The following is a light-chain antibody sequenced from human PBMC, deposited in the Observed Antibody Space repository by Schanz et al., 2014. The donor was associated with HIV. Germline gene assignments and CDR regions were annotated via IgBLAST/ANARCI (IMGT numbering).Light chain of an antibody. V-gene: IGLV2-14*03. CDR3: QSYDNSLSAWV. Sequence: QSALTQPASVSGSPGQSIAISCTGTSSDVGGYNYVSWYQQHPNKAPRLIIYDVTKRPSGVPNRFSGSKFGNTASLTITGPQAEDEDDYYCQSYDNSLSAWVFGGGTKLTVL. J-gene: IGLJ3*02. CDR1: SSDVGGYNY. CDR2: DVT.